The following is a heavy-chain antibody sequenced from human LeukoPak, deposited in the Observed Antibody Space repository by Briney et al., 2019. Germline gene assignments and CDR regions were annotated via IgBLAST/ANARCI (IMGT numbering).Heavy chain of an antibody. Sequence: PSETLSLTCAVYGGSFSGYYWSWIRQPPGKGLEWIGEINHSGSTNYNPSRKSRVTISVDTSKNQFSLKLSSVTAADTAVYYCASTPAAGPFDYWGQGTLVTVSS. V-gene: IGHV4-34*01. CDR2: INHSGST. CDR1: GGSFSGYY. J-gene: IGHJ4*02. CDR3: ASTPAAGPFDY. D-gene: IGHD6-13*01.